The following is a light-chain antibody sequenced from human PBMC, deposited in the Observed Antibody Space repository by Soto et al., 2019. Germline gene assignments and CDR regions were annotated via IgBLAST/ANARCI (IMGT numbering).Light chain of an antibody. CDR3: QQHHRVLGYS. CDR1: HSVHYNSNNLYH. CDR2: WAS. J-gene: IGKJ2*03. V-gene: IGKV4-1*01. Sequence: DIVMTQSPDSLTVSLGERATINCKSSHSVHYNSNNLYHLTWYQQRPGQPPKLLIYWASTRASGVPDRFSGSGSETDFTLTITNLQPEDAAIYYCQQHHRVLGYSFAQGTRLEIK.